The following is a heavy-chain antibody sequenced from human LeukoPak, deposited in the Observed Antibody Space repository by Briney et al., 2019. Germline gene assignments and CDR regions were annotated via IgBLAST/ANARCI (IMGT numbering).Heavy chain of an antibody. CDR2: IKHDGSGK. J-gene: IGHJ3*02. CDR3: ARDFRTSNKRAFDI. Sequence: GGSLRLSCAASGFTFSSYWMTWVRQAPGKGLEWVANIKHDGSGKYYEDSVKGRFTISRDDAKNSLYLQMNSLRAEDTAVYYCARDFRTSNKRAFDIWGQGTMVIVS. D-gene: IGHD1/OR15-1a*01. CDR1: GFTFSSYW. V-gene: IGHV3-7*01.